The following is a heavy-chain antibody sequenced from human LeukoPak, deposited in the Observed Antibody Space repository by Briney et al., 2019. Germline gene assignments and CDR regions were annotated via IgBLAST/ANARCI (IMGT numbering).Heavy chain of an antibody. J-gene: IGHJ4*02. Sequence: ASVKVSCKVSGYTLTELSMHWVRQAPGKGLEWMGGFDPEDGETIHAQKFQGRVTMTEDTSTDTACMELSSLRSEDTAVYYCATTTEIQLWLRPLDYWGQGTLVTVSS. CDR3: ATTTEIQLWLRPLDY. CDR1: GYTLTELS. V-gene: IGHV1-24*01. D-gene: IGHD5-18*01. CDR2: FDPEDGET.